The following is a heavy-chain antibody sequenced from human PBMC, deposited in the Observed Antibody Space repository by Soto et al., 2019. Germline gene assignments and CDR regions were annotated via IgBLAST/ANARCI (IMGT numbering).Heavy chain of an antibody. D-gene: IGHD3-9*01. J-gene: IGHJ3*02. CDR2: IIPILGIA. Sequence: QVQLVQSGAEVKKPGSSVKVSCKASGGTFSSYTISWVRQAPGQGLEWMGRIIPILGIANYARKFQGRVTITADKSTSTAYMELSSLRSEDTAVYYCASGLTLVGAFDICGQGTMVTVSS. CDR3: ASGLTLVGAFDI. V-gene: IGHV1-69*02. CDR1: GGTFSSYT.